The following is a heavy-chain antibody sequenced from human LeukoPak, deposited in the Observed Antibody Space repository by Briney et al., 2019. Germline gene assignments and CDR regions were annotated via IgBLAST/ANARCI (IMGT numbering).Heavy chain of an antibody. J-gene: IGHJ4*02. Sequence: ASVKVSCKAFGYTFTNHGISWLRQAPGQGLEWMGWISADNGNTNYAQTFRGRVTMTTDTSTNTAYMEMRSLRSDDTAVYYCARDLHLVEPLVNFDYWGQGTLVTVSA. V-gene: IGHV1-18*01. D-gene: IGHD2-2*01. CDR1: GYTFTNHG. CDR2: ISADNGNT. CDR3: ARDLHLVEPLVNFDY.